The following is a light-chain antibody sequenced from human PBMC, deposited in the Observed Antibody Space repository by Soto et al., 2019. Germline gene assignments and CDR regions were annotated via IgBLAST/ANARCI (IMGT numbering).Light chain of an antibody. CDR2: EVS. Sequence: QSAVTQPASVSGAPGQSITISCTGTGSVVGGYNYVSWYQQHPGKAPKLMIYEVSNRPSGGSNRFSGSKSGNTAFLTISGLQPEDEADYYCSSYTSSSPYVFGTGPKGTAL. V-gene: IGLV2-14*01. CDR1: GSVVGGYNY. CDR3: SSYTSSSPYV. J-gene: IGLJ1*01.